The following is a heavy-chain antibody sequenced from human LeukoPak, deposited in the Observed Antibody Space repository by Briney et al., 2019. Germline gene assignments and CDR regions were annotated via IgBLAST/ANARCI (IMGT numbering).Heavy chain of an antibody. CDR1: GFTFSKVW. Sequence: GGSLRLSCAASGFTFSKVWMNWVRQAPGKGLEWVGRIKSKNDGGTADYAAPMKGRFTISRDDSKNTLYLQINSLKTEDTAVYYCTTSAFYWGQGTLVTVSS. V-gene: IGHV3-15*07. J-gene: IGHJ4*02. CDR3: TTSAFY. CDR2: IKSKNDGGTA.